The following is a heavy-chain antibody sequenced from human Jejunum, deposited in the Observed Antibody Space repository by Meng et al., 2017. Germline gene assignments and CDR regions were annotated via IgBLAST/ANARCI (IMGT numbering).Heavy chain of an antibody. CDR3: SRAQYGSGSYNLDN. J-gene: IGHJ4*02. CDR1: GFTFSDHY. D-gene: IGHD3-10*01. CDR2: IRSKANSYTT. Sequence: GESLKISCEASGFTFSDHYMDWVRQAPGKGLEWVGRIRSKANSYTTEYAASVKGRFTISRENSKNSLFLQMNSLKTEDTAVYYCSRAQYGSGSYNLDNWGQGTLVTVSS. V-gene: IGHV3-72*01.